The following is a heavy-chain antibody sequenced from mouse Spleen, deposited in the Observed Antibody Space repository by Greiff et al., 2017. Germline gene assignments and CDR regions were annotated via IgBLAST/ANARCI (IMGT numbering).Heavy chain of an antibody. J-gene: IGHJ4*01. D-gene: IGHD1-1*01. CDR3: ARKKGGIITTVVEGYAMDY. CDR1: GYTFTSYW. V-gene: IGHV1-55*01. CDR2: IYPGSGST. Sequence: QVQLQQSGAELVKPGASVKMSCKASGYTFTSYWITWVKQRPGQGLEWIGDIYPGSGSTNYNEKFKSKATLTVDTSSSTAYMQLSSLTSEDSAVYYCARKKGGIITTVVEGYAMDYWGQGTSVTVSS.